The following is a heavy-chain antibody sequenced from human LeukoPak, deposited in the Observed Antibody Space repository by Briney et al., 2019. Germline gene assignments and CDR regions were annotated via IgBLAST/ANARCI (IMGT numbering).Heavy chain of an antibody. CDR2: TYYRSQQWHS. CDR1: GDSVSSNGAS. J-gene: IGHJ4*02. D-gene: IGHD3-3*01. V-gene: IGHV6-1*01. Sequence: SQTLSLTCAISGDSVSSNGASWDWIRQSPSRGLEWLGRTYYRSQQWHSDYAPSVKGRITLNPDTSKNQFSLQLNSMTPEDTAVYYCGRETDFGVVTNWGQGTLVTVSS. CDR3: GRETDFGVVTN.